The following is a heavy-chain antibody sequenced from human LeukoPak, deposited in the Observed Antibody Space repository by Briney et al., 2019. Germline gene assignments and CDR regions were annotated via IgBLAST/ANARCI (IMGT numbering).Heavy chain of an antibody. CDR3: AKGDSGHDSIFHPPGAFDS. Sequence: GGSLRLSCVASGFTFDDYAMHWVRQAPGKGLEWVCLTNWDGTNTLCAGSVKGRFTISRDNNKSSLFLQMNSLKPENTALYYCAKGDSGHDSIFHPPGAFDSWGQGTLVTVSS. J-gene: IGHJ4*02. D-gene: IGHD3-22*01. CDR1: GFTFDDYA. CDR2: TNWDGTNT. V-gene: IGHV3-43D*03.